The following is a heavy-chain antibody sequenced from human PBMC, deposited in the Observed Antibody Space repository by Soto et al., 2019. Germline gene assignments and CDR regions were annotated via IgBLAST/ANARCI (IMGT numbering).Heavy chain of an antibody. V-gene: IGHV4-59*01. D-gene: IGHD3-3*01. J-gene: IGHJ4*02. CDR3: ARTGTTAIFLGFDY. Sequence: SETLSLTCTVSGGSISGYCWSWIRQPPGKGLEWMGYIYYTGSTNYNPSLKSRVAISVDASKNQFSLKLSSVTAADTAVYYCARTGTTAIFLGFDYWGQGALVTASS. CDR2: IYYTGST. CDR1: GGSISGYC.